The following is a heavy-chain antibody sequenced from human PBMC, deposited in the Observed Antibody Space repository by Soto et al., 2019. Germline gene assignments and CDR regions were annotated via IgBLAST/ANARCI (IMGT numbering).Heavy chain of an antibody. CDR3: ARDAGGGEDSSGYDTPIIDWFDP. CDR1: GDSVSSNSAA. D-gene: IGHD3-22*01. Sequence: LSQTLSLTCAISGDSVSSNSAAWNWIRQSPSRGLEWLGRTYYRSKWYNDYAVSVKSRITINPDTSKNQFSLQLNSVTPEDTAVYYCARDAGGGEDSSGYDTPIIDWFDPWGQGTLVTVSS. V-gene: IGHV6-1*01. CDR2: TYYRSKWYN. J-gene: IGHJ5*02.